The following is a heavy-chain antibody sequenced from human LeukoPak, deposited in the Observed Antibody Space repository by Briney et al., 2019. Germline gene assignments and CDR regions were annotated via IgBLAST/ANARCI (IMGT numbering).Heavy chain of an antibody. J-gene: IGHJ6*02. CDR1: GYTFTGYY. D-gene: IGHD3-10*01. Sequence: ASVKVSCKASGYTFTGYYMHWVRQAPGQGLEWMGWLNPNSGGTNYAQKFQGRVTMTRDTSISIAYMELSRLRSDDTAVYYCARDMVRGVIITRPYYYGMDVWGQGTTVTVSS. CDR2: LNPNSGGT. CDR3: ARDMVRGVIITRPYYYGMDV. V-gene: IGHV1-2*02.